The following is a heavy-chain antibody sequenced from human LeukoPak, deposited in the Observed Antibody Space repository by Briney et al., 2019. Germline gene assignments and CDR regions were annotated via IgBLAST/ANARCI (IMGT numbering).Heavy chain of an antibody. CDR1: GGTFSRLT. CDR2: ISAYNGNT. CDR3: ARVWLQGPFDY. D-gene: IGHD5-24*01. J-gene: IGHJ4*02. V-gene: IGHV1-18*01. Sequence: GASVKVSCKASGGTFSRLTISWVRQAPGQGLEWMGWISAYNGNTNYAQKLQGRVTMTTDTSTSTAYMELRSLRSDDTAVYYCARVWLQGPFDYWGQGTLVTVSS.